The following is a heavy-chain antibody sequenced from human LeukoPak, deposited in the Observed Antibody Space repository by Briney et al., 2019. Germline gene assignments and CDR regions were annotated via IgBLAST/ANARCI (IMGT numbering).Heavy chain of an antibody. J-gene: IGHJ6*03. CDR1: GFTFSSYW. CDR2: IKQDGSEK. D-gene: IGHD3-10*01. V-gene: IGHV3-7*01. CDR3: ARAADPYYGSGSPHYYYYMDV. Sequence: GGSLRLSCAASGFTFSSYWMSWVRQAPGKGLEWVANIKQDGSEKYYVDSVKGRFTISRDNAKNSLYLQMNSLRAEDTAVYYCARAADPYYGSGSPHYYYYMDVWGKGTTVTVSS.